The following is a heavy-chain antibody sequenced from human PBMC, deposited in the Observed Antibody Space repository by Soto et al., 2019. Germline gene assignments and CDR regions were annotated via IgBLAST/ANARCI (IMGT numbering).Heavy chain of an antibody. Sequence: QVQLVQSGAEVKKPGSSVKVSCKASGGTFSSYAISWGRQAPGQGLEWMGGVIPIFGTANYAQKFQGRVTIAADESTSTAYMELSSLRSEDTAVYYCASSRYYDERYWYFDLWGRGTLVTVSS. CDR2: VIPIFGTA. D-gene: IGHD3-3*01. CDR3: ASSRYYDERYWYFDL. CDR1: GGTFSSYA. V-gene: IGHV1-69*01. J-gene: IGHJ2*01.